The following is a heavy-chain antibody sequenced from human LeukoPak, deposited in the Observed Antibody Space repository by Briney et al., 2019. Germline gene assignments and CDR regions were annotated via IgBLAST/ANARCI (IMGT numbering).Heavy chain of an antibody. D-gene: IGHD2/OR15-2a*01. CDR1: GGSISSYY. CDR2: ISDIGSI. CDR3: AGHHPRNTVDF. J-gene: IGHJ4*02. Sequence: SETLSLACTVSGGSISSYYWSWIRQPPGKGLEWIAYISDIGSINYNPSLKSRVTISLDTSKNQFSLKLSSVTAAGTAVYYCAGHHPRNTVDFWGQGTLVTVSS. V-gene: IGHV4-59*08.